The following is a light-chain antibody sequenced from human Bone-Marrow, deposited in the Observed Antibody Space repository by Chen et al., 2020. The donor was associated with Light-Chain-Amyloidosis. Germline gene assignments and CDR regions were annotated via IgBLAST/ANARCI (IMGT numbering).Light chain of an antibody. CDR2: AVS. V-gene: IGLV2-23*02. CDR3: CSYAGSPWV. Sequence: QPALTQPASVSASPGQSITISFTGTSSDVGNYKFVSWYQQHPGKAPRLMLFAVSERPSGVSNRFSGSKSGNTASLTISGLQAEDEADYYCCSYAGSPWVFGGGTKLTVL. CDR1: SSDVGNYKF. J-gene: IGLJ3*02.